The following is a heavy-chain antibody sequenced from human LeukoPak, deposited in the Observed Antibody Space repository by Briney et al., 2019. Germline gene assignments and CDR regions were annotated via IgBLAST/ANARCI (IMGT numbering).Heavy chain of an antibody. CDR1: GYSFIKYW. Sequence: PGESLKISCKGSGYSFIKYWIAWVRQMPGKGLEWMGIVYPGDSDIRYSPSFQGRVTISVDKSISTAYLQWSSLKASDTAMYYCARHFGYSGYDGDYWGQGTLVTVSS. CDR2: VYPGDSDI. CDR3: ARHFGYSGYDGDY. J-gene: IGHJ4*02. V-gene: IGHV5-51*01. D-gene: IGHD5-12*01.